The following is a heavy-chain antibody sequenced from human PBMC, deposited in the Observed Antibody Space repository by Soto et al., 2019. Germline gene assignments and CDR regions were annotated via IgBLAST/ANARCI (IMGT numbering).Heavy chain of an antibody. J-gene: IGHJ4*02. CDR2: ISWSSVTF. D-gene: IGHD5-12*01. V-gene: IGHV3-9*01. Sequence: EVQVVESGGGLVQPGRSLRLSCAASGFNLDDYAMHWVRQAPGKGLEWVSGISWSSVTFDYADSVKGRFTISRDNAKNSLYLQMNSLRAEDTAFYYCAKDHDEDFGYDLDYCDYWGQGTLVTVSS. CDR1: GFNLDDYA. CDR3: AKDHDEDFGYDLDYCDY.